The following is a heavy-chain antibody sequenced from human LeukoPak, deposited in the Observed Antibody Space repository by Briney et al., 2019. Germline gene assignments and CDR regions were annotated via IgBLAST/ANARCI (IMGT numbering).Heavy chain of an antibody. Sequence: ASVKVSCKASGYTFSTYGIDWVRQAPGQGLEWMGWISVYNGITNYAQNLQGRVTMTTDTSTSTAYMELRSLRSDDTAVYYCARVGYCSSTSCYGYFDYWGQGTLVTVSS. CDR2: ISVYNGIT. J-gene: IGHJ4*02. D-gene: IGHD2-2*01. V-gene: IGHV1-18*01. CDR1: GYTFSTYG. CDR3: ARVGYCSSTSCYGYFDY.